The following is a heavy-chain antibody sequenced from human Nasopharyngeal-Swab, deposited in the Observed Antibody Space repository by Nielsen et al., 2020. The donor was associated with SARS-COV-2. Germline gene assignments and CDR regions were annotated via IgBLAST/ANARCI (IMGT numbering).Heavy chain of an antibody. J-gene: IGHJ4*02. CDR3: ARSLSPDCGGDCYYFDY. V-gene: IGHV1-69*01. Sequence: WVRQAPGQGLEWMGGIIPIFGTANYAQKFQGRVTITADESTSTAYMELSSLRSEDTAVYYCARSLSPDCGGDCYYFDYWGQGTPVTVSS. D-gene: IGHD2-21*01. CDR2: IIPIFGTA.